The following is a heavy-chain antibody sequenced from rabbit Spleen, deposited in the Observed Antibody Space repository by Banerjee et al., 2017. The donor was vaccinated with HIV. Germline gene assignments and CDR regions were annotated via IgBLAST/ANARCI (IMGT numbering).Heavy chain of an antibody. CDR3: ARETSSGWGIVSFYFSL. V-gene: IGHV1S45*01. CDR1: GFSFSDRDV. CDR2: INTATGKA. D-gene: IGHD4-1*01. J-gene: IGHJ4*01. Sequence: QEQLEESGGGLVKPEGSLTVTCKASGFSFSDRDVMCWVRQAPGKGLEWIACINTATGKAVYATWAKGRFTISRTSSTTVTLQMTSLTAADTATYFCARETSSGWGIVSFYFSLWGQGTLVTVS.